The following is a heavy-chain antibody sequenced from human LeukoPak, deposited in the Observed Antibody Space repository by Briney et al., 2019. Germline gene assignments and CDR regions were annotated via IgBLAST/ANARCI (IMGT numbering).Heavy chain of an antibody. J-gene: IGHJ3*02. CDR2: IYHSGST. CDR3: ARPFYDFWIPNI. D-gene: IGHD3-3*01. CDR1: GYSISSGYY. Sequence: SETLSLTCTVSGYSISSGYYWGWIRQPPGKGLEWIGSIYHSGSTYYNPSLKSRVTISVDTSKNQFSLKLSSVTAADTAVYYCARPFYDFWIPNIWGQGTMVTVSS. V-gene: IGHV4-38-2*02.